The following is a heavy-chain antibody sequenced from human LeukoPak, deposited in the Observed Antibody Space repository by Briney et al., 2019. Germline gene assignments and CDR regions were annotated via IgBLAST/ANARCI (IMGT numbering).Heavy chain of an antibody. D-gene: IGHD3-3*01. CDR3: ASYDFLYGMDV. Sequence: SETLSLTCTVSGGPISSYYWSWIRQPPGKGLEWIGYIYYSGSTNYNPSLKSRVTISVDTSKNQFSLKLSSVTAADTAVYYCASYDFLYGMDVWGQGTTVTVSS. J-gene: IGHJ6*02. CDR2: IYYSGST. V-gene: IGHV4-59*08. CDR1: GGPISSYY.